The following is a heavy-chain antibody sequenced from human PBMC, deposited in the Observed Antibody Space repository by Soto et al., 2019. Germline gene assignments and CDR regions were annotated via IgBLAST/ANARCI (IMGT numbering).Heavy chain of an antibody. Sequence: PGGSLRLSCAASGFTFSSYAMTWVRQAPGKGLEWVSYISSSSSYTNYADSVKGRFTISRDNAKNSLYLQMNSLRAEDTAVYYCARDLPGYSGYDYVYYYYGMDVWGQGTTVTVSS. D-gene: IGHD5-12*01. CDR1: GFTFSSYA. J-gene: IGHJ6*02. CDR2: ISSSSSYT. V-gene: IGHV3-21*05. CDR3: ARDLPGYSGYDYVYYYYGMDV.